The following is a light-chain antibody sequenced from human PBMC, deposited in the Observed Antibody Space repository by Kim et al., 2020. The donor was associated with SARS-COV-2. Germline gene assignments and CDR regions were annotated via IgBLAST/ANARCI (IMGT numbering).Light chain of an antibody. CDR3: QQYNNWPPWT. CDR2: GAS. V-gene: IGKV3-15*01. Sequence: SPGERATHSCRASQSVSSNLAWYQQKPGQAPRLLMYGASTRASGIPARFSGSGSGTEFTLTISSLQSEDFAVYYCQQYNNWPPWTFGQGTKVDIK. J-gene: IGKJ1*01. CDR1: QSVSSN.